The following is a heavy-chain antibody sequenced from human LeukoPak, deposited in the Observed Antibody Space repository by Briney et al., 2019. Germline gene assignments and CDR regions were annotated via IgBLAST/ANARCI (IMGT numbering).Heavy chain of an antibody. CDR1: GFTFSSYS. V-gene: IGHV3-21*01. Sequence: GGSLRLSCAASGFTFSSYSMNWVRQAPGKGLEWVSSISSSSSYIYYADSVKGRFTISRDNAKNSLYLQMNSLRAEDTAVYYCARGMTTVKFVAYDAFDIWGQGTMVTVSS. J-gene: IGHJ3*02. CDR2: ISSSSSYI. D-gene: IGHD4-17*01. CDR3: ARGMTTVKFVAYDAFDI.